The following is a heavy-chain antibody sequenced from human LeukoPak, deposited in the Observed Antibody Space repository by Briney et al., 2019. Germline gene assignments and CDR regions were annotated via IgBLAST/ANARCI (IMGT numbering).Heavy chain of an antibody. J-gene: IGHJ5*02. CDR1: GGSVSSPNSY. V-gene: IGHV4-61*01. CDR2: VYYIGTT. D-gene: IGHD6-6*01. CDR3: ARNTSSSLWFDP. Sequence: SETLSLTCTVSGGSVSSPNSYWSWIRQPPGKGLEWIGNVYYIGTTSYNSSLKSRVTISVDTSKNQFSLEVTSMTAADTAVYYCARNTSSSLWFDPWGQGTLVTVSS.